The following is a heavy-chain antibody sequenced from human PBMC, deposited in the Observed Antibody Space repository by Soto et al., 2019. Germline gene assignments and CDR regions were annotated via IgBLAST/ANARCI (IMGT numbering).Heavy chain of an antibody. V-gene: IGHV4-59*01. CDR2: IYYSGST. Sequence: SETLSLTCTVSGASISSYYWSWIRQPPGKGLEWIGYIYYSGSTNYNPSLKSRVTISEDTSKNKFSLNLSSVTAADTAVYYCARHTNRRYYFDYWGQGTLVTVSS. D-gene: IGHD3-3*01. J-gene: IGHJ4*02. CDR3: ARHTNRRYYFDY. CDR1: GASISSYY.